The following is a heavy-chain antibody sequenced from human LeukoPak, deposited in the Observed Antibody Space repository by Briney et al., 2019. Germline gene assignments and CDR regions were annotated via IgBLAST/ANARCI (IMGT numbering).Heavy chain of an antibody. J-gene: IGHJ4*02. CDR2: ISAYNGNT. Sequence: ASVKVSCKASGSTFSSYGISRVRQAPAQGLEWMGWISAYNGNTNYRQKLQGRVTMTTDTFTGTAYMDVRSLRSGDTAIYYCARDSPDGSGTYYNDSPDYWGQGTLVTVFS. D-gene: IGHD3-10*01. V-gene: IGHV1-18*01. CDR3: ARDSPDGSGTYYNDSPDY. CDR1: GSTFSSYG.